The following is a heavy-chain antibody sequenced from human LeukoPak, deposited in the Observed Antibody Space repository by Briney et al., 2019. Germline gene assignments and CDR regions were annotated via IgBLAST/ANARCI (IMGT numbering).Heavy chain of an antibody. D-gene: IGHD2-21*02. CDR3: AKLGVVTASLHAFDI. CDR1: GFTFSSYG. J-gene: IGHJ3*02. Sequence: GGSLRLSCAASGFTFSSYGMHWVRQAPGKGLEWVAVISYDGSNKYYADSVKGRFTISRDNSKNTLYLQMNSLRAEDTAVYYCAKLGVVTASLHAFDIWGQGTMVTVSS. V-gene: IGHV3-30*18. CDR2: ISYDGSNK.